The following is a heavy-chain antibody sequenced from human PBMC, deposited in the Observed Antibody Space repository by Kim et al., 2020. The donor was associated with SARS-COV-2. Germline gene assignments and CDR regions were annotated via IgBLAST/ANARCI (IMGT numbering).Heavy chain of an antibody. J-gene: IGHJ6*02. CDR2: ISGDGGST. Sequence: GGSLRLSCAASGFTFDDYAMHWVRQAPGKGLEWVSLISGDGGSTYYADSVKGRFTISRDNSKNSLYLQMNSLRTEDTALYYCAKDLHWGGSSWYVRYYYYGMDVWGQGTTVTVSS. CDR1: GFTFDDYA. V-gene: IGHV3-43*02. CDR3: AKDLHWGGSSWYVRYYYYGMDV. D-gene: IGHD6-13*01.